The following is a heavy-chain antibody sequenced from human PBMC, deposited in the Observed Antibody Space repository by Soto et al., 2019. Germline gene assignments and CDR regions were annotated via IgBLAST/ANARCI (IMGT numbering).Heavy chain of an antibody. D-gene: IGHD6-13*01. CDR1: GGSISSYY. V-gene: IGHV4-59*12. J-gene: IGHJ5*02. Sequence: PSETLSLTCTVSGGSISSYYWSWIRQPPGKGLEWIGYIYYSGSTNYNPPLKSRVTISVDTSKNQFSLKLSSVTAADTAVYYCARDGSSSWYVGWFDPRGQGTLVTVSS. CDR3: ARDGSSSWYVGWFDP. CDR2: IYYSGST.